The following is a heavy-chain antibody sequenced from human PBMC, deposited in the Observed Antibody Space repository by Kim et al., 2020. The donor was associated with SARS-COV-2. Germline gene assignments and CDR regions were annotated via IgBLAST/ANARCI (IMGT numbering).Heavy chain of an antibody. Sequence: GGSLRLSCAASGFTFSSYSMNWVRQAPGKGLEWVSSISSSSSCIYYADSVKGRFTISRDNAKNSLYLQMNRLRAEDTAVYYCARDRGYCSGGVFSLCAFENWGQGTLVTVSS. V-gene: IGHV3-21*01. J-gene: IGHJ3*02. CDR1: GFTFSSYS. D-gene: IGHD2-15*01. CDR2: ISSSSSCI. CDR3: ARDRGYCSGGVFSLCAFEN.